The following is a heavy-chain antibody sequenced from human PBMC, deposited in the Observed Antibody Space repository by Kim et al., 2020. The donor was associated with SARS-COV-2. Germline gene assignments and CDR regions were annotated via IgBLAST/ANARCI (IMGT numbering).Heavy chain of an antibody. D-gene: IGHD6-13*01. Sequence: SETLSLTCTVSGGSISSYYWSWIRQPPGKGLEWIGYIYYSGSTNYNPSLKSRVTISVDTSKNQFSLKLSSVTAADTAVYYCARVLGRQQLWVNYGMDVWGQGTTVTVSS. CDR1: GGSISSYY. CDR2: IYYSGST. CDR3: ARVLGRQQLWVNYGMDV. J-gene: IGHJ6*02. V-gene: IGHV4-59*01.